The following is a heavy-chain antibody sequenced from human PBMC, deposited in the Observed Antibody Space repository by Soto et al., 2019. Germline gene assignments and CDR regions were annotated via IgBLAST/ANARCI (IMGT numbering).Heavy chain of an antibody. Sequence: SVKVSCKASGGTFSSYAISWVRQAPGQGLEWMGGIIPIFGTANYAQKFQGRVTITADESTSTAYMELSSLRSEDTAVYYCARVSIGFRYGIAALPDYWGQGTLVTVSS. CDR3: ARVSIGFRYGIAALPDY. CDR1: GGTFSSYA. D-gene: IGHD6-13*01. J-gene: IGHJ4*02. V-gene: IGHV1-69*13. CDR2: IIPIFGTA.